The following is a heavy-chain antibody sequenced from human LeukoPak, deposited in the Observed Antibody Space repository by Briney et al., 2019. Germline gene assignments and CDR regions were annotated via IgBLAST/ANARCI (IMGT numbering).Heavy chain of an antibody. Sequence: GGSLRLSCAASGFTFSSHAMSWVRQAPGKGLEWVSAISGSGGSTYYADSVKGRFTISRDNSKNTLYLQMNSLRAEDTAVYYCAKGISSSWYRFDYWGQGTLVTVSS. CDR1: GFTFSSHA. J-gene: IGHJ4*02. D-gene: IGHD6-13*01. CDR3: AKGISSSWYRFDY. V-gene: IGHV3-23*01. CDR2: ISGSGGST.